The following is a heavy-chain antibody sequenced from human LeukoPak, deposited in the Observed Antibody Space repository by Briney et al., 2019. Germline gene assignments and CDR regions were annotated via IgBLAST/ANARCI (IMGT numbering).Heavy chain of an antibody. V-gene: IGHV4-4*07. CDR2: IYSDGTI. D-gene: IGHD4-17*01. CDR3: ARDSGTTGEVKFDP. Sequence: PSETLSLTCTVSGSSISRYYWSWIRQPAGKGLEWIGRIYSDGTITYNPSLQSRLTMSIDTSKNQFSLKLSFVTAADTAVYYCARDSGTTGEVKFDPWGQGTLVTVSS. CDR1: GSSISRYY. J-gene: IGHJ5*02.